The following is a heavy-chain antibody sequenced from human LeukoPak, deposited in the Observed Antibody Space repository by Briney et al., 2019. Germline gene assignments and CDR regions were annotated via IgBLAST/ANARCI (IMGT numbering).Heavy chain of an antibody. CDR3: GALYGGFDP. V-gene: IGHV3-7*01. Sequence: GGSLRLSCAASGFTVSSNYMSWVRQAPGKGLEWVANIKEDGSDKYYVESVKGRFTISRDNVENSLYLQMNSLRVEDTAVYYCGALYGGFDPWGQGTLVTVSS. CDR2: IKEDGSDK. J-gene: IGHJ5*02. D-gene: IGHD4-17*01. CDR1: GFTVSSNY.